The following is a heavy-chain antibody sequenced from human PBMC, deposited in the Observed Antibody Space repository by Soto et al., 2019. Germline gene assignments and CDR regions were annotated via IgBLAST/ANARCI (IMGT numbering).Heavy chain of an antibody. D-gene: IGHD1-26*01. CDR2: IYHSGST. J-gene: IGHJ6*02. V-gene: IGHV4-4*02. CDR1: GGSISSSNW. Sequence: QVQLQESGPGLVKPSGTLSLTCAVSGGSISSSNWWSWVRQPPGKGLEWIGEIYHSGSTNYNPSLKRRVTISVAKATNQFSLKLSSVTAADTAVYYCARVSGSYSYGMDVWGQGTTVTVSS. CDR3: ARVSGSYSYGMDV.